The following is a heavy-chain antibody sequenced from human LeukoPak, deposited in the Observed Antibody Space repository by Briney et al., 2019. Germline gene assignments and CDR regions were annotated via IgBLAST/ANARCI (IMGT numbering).Heavy chain of an antibody. CDR1: GYNFTSDW. Sequence: GESLKISCKGSGYNFTSDWIGWVRQMPGKGLEWMGVISPGDSDIRYSPSFRGQVTISADKSISAAYLQWRSLKASDTAMYYCARVPSQGGDYNLDHWGQGTLVTVSS. CDR2: ISPGDSDI. CDR3: ARVPSQGGDYNLDH. D-gene: IGHD2-21*02. J-gene: IGHJ4*02. V-gene: IGHV5-51*01.